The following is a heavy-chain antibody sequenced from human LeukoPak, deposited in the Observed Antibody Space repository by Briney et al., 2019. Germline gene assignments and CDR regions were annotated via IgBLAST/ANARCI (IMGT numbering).Heavy chain of an antibody. Sequence: SETLSLTCTVSGGSIGSSRYYWGWIRQPPGKGLEWIGSIYYSGSIYYNPSLRSRVTISVDTSRNQFSLKLSSVTAADTAVYYCATPYSGGYHGLDIWGQGTMITVSS. CDR2: IYYSGSI. V-gene: IGHV4-39*01. CDR1: GGSIGSSRYY. J-gene: IGHJ3*02. CDR3: ATPYSGGYHGLDI. D-gene: IGHD1-26*01.